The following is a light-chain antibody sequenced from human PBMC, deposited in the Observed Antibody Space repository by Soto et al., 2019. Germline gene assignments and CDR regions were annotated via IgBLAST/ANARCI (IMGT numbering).Light chain of an antibody. J-gene: IGKJ1*01. CDR3: LQDYNYLWT. CDR2: AAS. CDR1: QSISTY. V-gene: IGKV1-6*01. Sequence: QITQYPSSLSAHVGERVTITCRASQSISTYLNWYQQKLVKAPSLLIYAASNLQSGVPSRFSGSGSGTDFTLTIISLQPEDFATYYCLQDYNYLWTFCQGTKVDI.